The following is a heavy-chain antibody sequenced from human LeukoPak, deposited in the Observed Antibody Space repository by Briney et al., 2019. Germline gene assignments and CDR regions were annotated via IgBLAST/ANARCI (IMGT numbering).Heavy chain of an antibody. CDR2: IWYDGSNK. V-gene: IGHV3-33*01. CDR1: GFTFSSYG. D-gene: IGHD2-15*01. Sequence: GGSLRLSCAASGFTFSSYGMHWVRQAPGKGLEWVAVIWYDGSNKYYADSVKGRFTISRDDSKNTLYLQMNSLRAEDTAVYYCARDAGYCSGGSCYPGQFDYWGQGTLVTVSS. J-gene: IGHJ4*02. CDR3: ARDAGYCSGGSCYPGQFDY.